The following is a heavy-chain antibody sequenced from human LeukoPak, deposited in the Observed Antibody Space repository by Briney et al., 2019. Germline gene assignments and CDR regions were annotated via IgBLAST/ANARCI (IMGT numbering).Heavy chain of an antibody. CDR3: ARDPGSRESYWYFGL. D-gene: IGHD3-10*01. CDR2: INPKNGDT. V-gene: IGHV1-2*02. J-gene: IGHJ2*01. Sequence: ASVKVSCKASGYTFSGYYIHWVRQGPRQGLEWMGWINPKNGDTNNAQKFQGRVTMTRDTSISTVYMELNRLTSDDTAVYYCARDPGSRESYWYFGLWGGGTVVTVSS. CDR1: GYTFSGYY.